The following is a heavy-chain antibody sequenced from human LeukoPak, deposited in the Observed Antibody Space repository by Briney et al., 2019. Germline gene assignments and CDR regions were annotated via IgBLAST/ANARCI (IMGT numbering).Heavy chain of an antibody. CDR3: AKDKRRIAVAGPADY. CDR1: GFTFSNYW. J-gene: IGHJ4*02. V-gene: IGHV3-7*03. D-gene: IGHD6-19*01. CDR2: IKTDGSEK. Sequence: HAGESLRLSCEGSGFTFSNYWMGWVRQAPGKGLQWVANIKTDGSEKYYVDSVKGRFTISRDNAKNTLYLQMNSLRAEDTAVYYCAKDKRRIAVAGPADYWGQGTLVTVSS.